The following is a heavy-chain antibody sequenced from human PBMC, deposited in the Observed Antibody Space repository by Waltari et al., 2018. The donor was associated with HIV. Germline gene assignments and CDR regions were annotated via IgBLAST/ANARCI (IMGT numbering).Heavy chain of an antibody. D-gene: IGHD3-16*01. CDR1: AFPFSSYS. V-gene: IGHV3-21*01. Sequence: EVQLVESGGGLVKPGGSLRPYCAASAFPFSSYSMNWVRQAPGNVLDWVSSISSSSSYIYYADSVKGRFTISRDNAKNSLYLQMNSLRAEDTAVYYCARDFWGGYYYGMDVWGQGTTVTVSS. J-gene: IGHJ6*02. CDR3: ARDFWGGYYYGMDV. CDR2: ISSSSSYI.